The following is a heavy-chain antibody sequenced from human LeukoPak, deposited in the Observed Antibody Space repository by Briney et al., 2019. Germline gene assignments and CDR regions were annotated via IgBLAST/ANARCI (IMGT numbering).Heavy chain of an antibody. CDR3: ARDYGDYGNYYGMDV. J-gene: IGHJ6*02. V-gene: IGHV3-7*03. Sequence: GGSLRLSCAASGFTFSNYWMSWVRQAPGKGLEWVANIKQDGSEKYYVDSVKGRFTISRDNAKNSLYLQMNSLRAEDTAVYYCARDYGDYGNYYGMDVWGQGTTVTVSS. D-gene: IGHD4-17*01. CDR1: GFTFSNYW. CDR2: IKQDGSEK.